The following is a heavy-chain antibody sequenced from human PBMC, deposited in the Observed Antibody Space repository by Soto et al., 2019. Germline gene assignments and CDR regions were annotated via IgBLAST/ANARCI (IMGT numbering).Heavy chain of an antibody. CDR3: ARDLGIAVATEEAWFDP. D-gene: IGHD6-19*01. CDR1: GFTFSSYA. CDR2: ISYDGSNK. J-gene: IGHJ5*02. V-gene: IGHV3-30-3*01. Sequence: GGSLRLSCAASGFTFSSYAMHWVRQAPGKGLEWVAVISYDGSNKYYADSVKGRFTISRDNSKNTLYLQMNSLRAEDTAVYYCARDLGIAVATEEAWFDPWGQGTLVTVSS.